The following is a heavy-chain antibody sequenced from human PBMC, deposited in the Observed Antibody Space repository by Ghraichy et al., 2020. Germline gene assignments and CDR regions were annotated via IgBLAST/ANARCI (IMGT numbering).Heavy chain of an antibody. J-gene: IGHJ6*02. CDR1: GYTFTSYD. CDR3: ARGEGFYGYCSGGSCYSPEGYYYYGMDV. CDR2: MNPNSGNT. Sequence: ASVKVSCKASGYTFTSYDINWVRQATGQGLEWMGWMNPNSGNTGYAQKFQGRVTMTRNTSISTAYMELSSLRSEDTAVYYCARGEGFYGYCSGGSCYSPEGYYYYGMDVWGQGTTVTVSS. D-gene: IGHD2-15*01. V-gene: IGHV1-8*01.